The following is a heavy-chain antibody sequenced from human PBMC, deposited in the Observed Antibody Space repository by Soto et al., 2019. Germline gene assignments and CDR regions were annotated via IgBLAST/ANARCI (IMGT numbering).Heavy chain of an antibody. CDR3: AKDRDGAAAGPTKFYGMDV. CDR1: GFTFSSYA. CDR2: ISGSGDST. Sequence: GGSLRLSCAASGFTFSSYAMSWVRQAPGKGLEWVSVISGSGDSTYYADSVRGRFTISRDNFKNTLYLQMNSLRAEDTAVYYCAKDRDGAAAGPTKFYGMDVWGQGTTVTVSS. V-gene: IGHV3-23*01. J-gene: IGHJ6*02. D-gene: IGHD6-13*01.